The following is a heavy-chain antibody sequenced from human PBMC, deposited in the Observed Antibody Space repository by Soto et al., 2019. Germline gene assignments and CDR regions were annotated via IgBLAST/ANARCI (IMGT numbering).Heavy chain of an antibody. CDR1: GFTFSDYV. D-gene: IGHD3-3*01. CDR3: ARDRSTDFGLDV. Sequence: PGGSLRLSRIGSGFTFSDYVMSWVRQVPGKGLEWVSSISDGGERTDYRDSVRGRFTISRDNARFTLHLQMNSLRVDDTATYFCARDRSTDFGLDVWGQGTTVTVS. CDR2: ISDGGERT. V-gene: IGHV3-23*01. J-gene: IGHJ6*02.